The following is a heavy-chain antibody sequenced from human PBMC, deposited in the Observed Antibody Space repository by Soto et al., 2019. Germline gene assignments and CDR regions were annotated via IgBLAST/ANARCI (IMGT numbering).Heavy chain of an antibody. CDR1: GGSISSYY. Sequence: QVQLQESGPGLVKPSQTLSLTCIVSGGSISSYYWSWIRQPPGKGLEWIGYIYYSGSTNYNPSLKSRVTISVDTSKNQFSLKLSSVTAADTAVYYCARAVLPATAPFDYWGQGTLVTVSS. V-gene: IGHV4-59*01. J-gene: IGHJ4*02. CDR3: ARAVLPATAPFDY. D-gene: IGHD2-2*01. CDR2: IYYSGST.